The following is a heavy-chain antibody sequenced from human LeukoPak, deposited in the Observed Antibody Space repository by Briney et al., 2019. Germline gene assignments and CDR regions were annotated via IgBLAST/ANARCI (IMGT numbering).Heavy chain of an antibody. Sequence: TGGSLRLSCAASGLDFSIYAIDWVRQAPGRGLEWVSSISSGSSFQNYADSVKGRFTISRDNAKNSVYLQMNRLRAEDTAVYFCAREGDPPGFYYYHHLDVWGKGTTVTVSS. V-gene: IGHV3-21*01. CDR3: AREGDPPGFYYYHHLDV. CDR1: GLDFSIYA. CDR2: ISSGSSFQ. J-gene: IGHJ6*03. D-gene: IGHD3-16*01.